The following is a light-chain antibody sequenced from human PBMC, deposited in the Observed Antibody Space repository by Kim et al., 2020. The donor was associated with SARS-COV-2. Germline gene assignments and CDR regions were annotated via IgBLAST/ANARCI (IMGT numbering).Light chain of an antibody. CDR1: QSVTSH. CDR2: CGS. Sequence: LSPGERAPLSWRASQSVTSHLAWDQKKPGQAPRLLLYCGSHRVTGIPDRFNGSGSGTDFNLPISKLGPEDFAVYHWQHVGYSPSLPCCGGTKVEI. CDR3: QHVGYSPSLP. V-gene: IGKV3-20*01. J-gene: IGKJ4*01.